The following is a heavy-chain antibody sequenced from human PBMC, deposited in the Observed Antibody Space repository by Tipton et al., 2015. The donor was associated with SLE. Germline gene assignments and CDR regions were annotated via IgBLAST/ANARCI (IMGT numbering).Heavy chain of an antibody. CDR3: ARTCGGDCYLGY. CDR1: GFTFSSYW. D-gene: IGHD2-21*01. CDR2: IKQDGSEK. Sequence: AVSGFTFSSYWMSWVRQAPGKGLEWVANIKQDGSEKYYVDSVKGRFTISRDNAKNSLYLQMNSLRAEDTAVYYCARTCGGDCYLGYWGQGTLVTVSS. V-gene: IGHV3-7*01. J-gene: IGHJ4*02.